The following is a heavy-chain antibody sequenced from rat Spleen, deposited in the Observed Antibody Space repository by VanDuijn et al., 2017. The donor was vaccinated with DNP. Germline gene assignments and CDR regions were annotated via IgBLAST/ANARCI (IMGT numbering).Heavy chain of an antibody. V-gene: IGHV2-41*01. CDR3: ARSPETSYIYFPWAY. CDR2: IWNNGGT. D-gene: IGHD1-2*01. CDR1: GFSLTSNN. Sequence: QVQLKESGPGLVQPSQTLSLTCTVAGFSLTSNNVHWVRQPPGKGLEWMGVIWNNGGTRYNSVLKSRLRISKDTSKSQVFLKMNSLQTEDKATYYCARSPETSYIYFPWAYWGQGTLVTVSS. J-gene: IGHJ3*01.